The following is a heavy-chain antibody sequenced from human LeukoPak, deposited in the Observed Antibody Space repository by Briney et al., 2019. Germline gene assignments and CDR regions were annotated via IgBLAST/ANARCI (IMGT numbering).Heavy chain of an antibody. D-gene: IGHD7-27*01. V-gene: IGHV3-9*01. CDR2: ISWDSDSI. CDR1: GFIFDDYA. Sequence: AGGSLRLSCAASGFIFDDYAMHWVRQAPGKGLEWVSGISWDSDSIDYVDSVKGRFTISRDNAKNSLYLQMNSLRAEDTAVYYCARDLNWETYWGQGTLVSVSS. CDR3: ARDLNWETY. J-gene: IGHJ4*02.